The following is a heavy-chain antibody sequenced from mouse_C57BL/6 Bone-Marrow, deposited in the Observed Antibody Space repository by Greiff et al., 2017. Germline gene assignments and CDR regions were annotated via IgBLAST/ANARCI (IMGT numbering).Heavy chain of an antibody. D-gene: IGHD3-2*01. J-gene: IGHJ3*01. CDR3: ARRGQLAWFAY. V-gene: IGHV1-69*01. CDR1: GYTFTSYW. CDR2: IDPSDSYT. Sequence: QVQLQQPGAELVMPGASVKLSCKASGYTFTSYWMHWVKQRPGQGLEWIGEIDPSDSYTNYNQKFKGKSTLTVDKSSSTAYMQLSSLTSEDSAVYYCARRGQLAWFAYWGQGTLVTVSA.